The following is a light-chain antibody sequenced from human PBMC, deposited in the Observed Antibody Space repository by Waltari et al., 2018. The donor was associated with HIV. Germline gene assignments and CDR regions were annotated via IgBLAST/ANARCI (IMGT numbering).Light chain of an antibody. CDR3: QSYDSSLSGWV. V-gene: IGLV1-40*01. J-gene: IGLJ3*02. CDR1: SSNIGAGYE. Sequence: QSVLTQPPSVSGAPGPRVTIPCTGSSSNIGAGYEVHWYQQPPGTAPKLLIYGNSNRPSGVPDRFSGSKSGTSASLAITGLQAEDEADYYCQSYDSSLSGWVFGGGTKLTVL. CDR2: GNS.